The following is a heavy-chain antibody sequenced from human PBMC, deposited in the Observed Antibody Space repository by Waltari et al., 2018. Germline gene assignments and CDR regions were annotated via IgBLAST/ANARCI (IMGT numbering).Heavy chain of an antibody. Sequence: QVQLQESGPGLVKPSETLSLTCTVSGFSISTGYFRGWVRQAPGKGLEWVGSLFHRGNTHYNPSLKSRVTISMDTSRNQFSLKLDSVTAADTAVYYCVRDPAYDYNNYVDYWGQGTLVTVSS. CDR2: LFHRGNT. CDR3: VRDPAYDYNNYVDY. V-gene: IGHV4-38-2*02. J-gene: IGHJ4*02. D-gene: IGHD4-4*01. CDR1: GFSISTGYF.